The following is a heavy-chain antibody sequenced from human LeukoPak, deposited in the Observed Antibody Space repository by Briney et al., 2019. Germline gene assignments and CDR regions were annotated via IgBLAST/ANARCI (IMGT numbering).Heavy chain of an antibody. V-gene: IGHV3-30-3*01. CDR3: ASGDYDFWSGYPKARGYYFDY. CDR2: ISYDGSKI. J-gene: IGHJ4*02. D-gene: IGHD3-3*01. Sequence: GGSLRLSCAASGFTFSTYPLHWVRQAPGKGLEWVTLISYDGSKIYYADSVKGRFTISRDNSKNTLYLQMNSLRAEDTAVYYCASGDYDFWSGYPKARGYYFDYWGQGTLVTVSS. CDR1: GFTFSTYP.